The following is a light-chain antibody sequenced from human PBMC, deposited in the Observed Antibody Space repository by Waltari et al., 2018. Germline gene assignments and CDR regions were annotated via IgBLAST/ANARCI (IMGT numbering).Light chain of an antibody. CDR3: QQYNNWLLLT. V-gene: IGKV3-15*01. CDR1: QSVSSN. J-gene: IGKJ4*01. Sequence: EIVMTQSPATLSVSPGERATLSCRASQSVSSNLAWYQQKPGQAPRLRIYGASTRATGIPARFSGSGSGTEFTLTISSLQSEDFAVYYCQQYNNWLLLTFGGGTKVEIK. CDR2: GAS.